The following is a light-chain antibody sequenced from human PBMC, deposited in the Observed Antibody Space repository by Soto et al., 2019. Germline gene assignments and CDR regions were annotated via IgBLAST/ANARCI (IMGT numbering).Light chain of an antibody. J-gene: IGKJ3*01. CDR2: DAS. CDR3: QQYNNWPPVT. Sequence: EIVLTQSPGTLSLSPGERATLSCRASQSVSNNYLAWYQQKPGQAPRLLIYDASNRATGIPARFSGSGSGTDFTLTISSLEPEDFAVYFCQQYNNWPPVTFGPGTKVDI. CDR1: QSVSNNY. V-gene: IGKV3-11*01.